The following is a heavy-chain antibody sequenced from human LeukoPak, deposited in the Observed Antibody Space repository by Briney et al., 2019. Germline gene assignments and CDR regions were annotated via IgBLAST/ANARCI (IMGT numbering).Heavy chain of an antibody. Sequence: SETLSLTCTVSGGSISGYYWSWIREPPGKRLEWIGYVYYSGTTNYNPSLKSRVTISVDTSKNQFSLNLSSVTAADTAVYYCARQGQLGHQPLDYWGQGTLVTVSS. J-gene: IGHJ4*02. CDR2: VYYSGTT. D-gene: IGHD6-6*01. CDR1: GGSISGYY. V-gene: IGHV4-59*08. CDR3: ARQGQLGHQPLDY.